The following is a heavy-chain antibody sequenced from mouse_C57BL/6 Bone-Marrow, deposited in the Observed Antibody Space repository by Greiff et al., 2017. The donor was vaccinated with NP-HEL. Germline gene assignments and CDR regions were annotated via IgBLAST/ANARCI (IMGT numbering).Heavy chain of an antibody. J-gene: IGHJ3*01. CDR3: ARSDELCRRLWFAY. Sequence: QVQLQQPGAELVKPGASVKLSCKASGYTFTSYWMHWVKQRPGPGLEWIGKINPSSGYTKYNQKFKGKATLTVDKSSSTAYMQLSSLTSEDSAVYYCARSDELCRRLWFAYWGQGTLVTVSA. D-gene: IGHD2-3*01. V-gene: IGHV1-53*01. CDR2: INPSSGYT. CDR1: GYTFTSYW.